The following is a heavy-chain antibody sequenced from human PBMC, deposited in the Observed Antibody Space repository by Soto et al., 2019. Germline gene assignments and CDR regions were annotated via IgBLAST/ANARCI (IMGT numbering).Heavy chain of an antibody. CDR3: GRTYTGG. J-gene: IGHJ4*02. V-gene: IGHV3-23*01. CDR1: GFSLRDHA. D-gene: IGHD3-10*01. CDR2: ISGSEDRT. Sequence: LQSGGGVVHPGESLRLSCAASGFSLRDHALSWVRQAAGGGLEWVSGISGSEDRTNYADFVRGRFIISKDRAKNTLYLDMSGLRVDDTAVYFCGRTYTGGWGQGTLVTVSS.